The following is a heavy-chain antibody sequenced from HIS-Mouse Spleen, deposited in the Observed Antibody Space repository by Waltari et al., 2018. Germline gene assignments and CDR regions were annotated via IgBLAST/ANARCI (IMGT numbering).Heavy chain of an antibody. Sequence: QVQLQESGPGLVKPSETLSLTCTVSGYSISSGDYWGWIRQPPGKGLEWIGSIYHSGSTYYNPSLKSRVTISVDTSKNQFSLKLSSVTAADTAVYYCARVKTWGQGTLVTVSS. V-gene: IGHV4-38-2*02. CDR1: GYSISSGDY. J-gene: IGHJ5*02. CDR3: ARVKT. CDR2: IYHSGST.